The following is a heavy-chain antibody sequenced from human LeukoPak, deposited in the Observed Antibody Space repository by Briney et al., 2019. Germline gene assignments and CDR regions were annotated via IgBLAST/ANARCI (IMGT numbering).Heavy chain of an antibody. V-gene: IGHV4-39*07. J-gene: IGHJ4*02. Sequence: SETLSLTCTVSGGSISSSSYYWGWIRQPPGKGLEWIGSIYYSGSTYYDPSLKSRVTISVDTSKNQFSLKLSSVTAADTAVYYCARGREDYYDSSGYYFSTYYFDYWGQGTLVTVSS. CDR3: ARGREDYYDSSGYYFSTYYFDY. CDR2: IYYSGST. D-gene: IGHD3-22*01. CDR1: GGSISSSSYY.